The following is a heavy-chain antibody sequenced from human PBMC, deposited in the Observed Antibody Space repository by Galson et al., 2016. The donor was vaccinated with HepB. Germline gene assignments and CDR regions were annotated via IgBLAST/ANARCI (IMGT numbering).Heavy chain of an antibody. J-gene: IGHJ4*02. CDR2: IYPADSDT. V-gene: IGHV5-51*01. D-gene: IGHD3-3*02. CDR3: ARHPAQIISTVFDD. Sequence: QSGAEVKKPGESLKISCTGSGYSFTKYWIAWMRQMPGKGLEWMGIIYPADSDTRYSPSFQGQVTISADKPINTAYLQWSSLKASDTAMYYCARHPAQIISTVFDDWGQGTLVTVSS. CDR1: GYSFTKYW.